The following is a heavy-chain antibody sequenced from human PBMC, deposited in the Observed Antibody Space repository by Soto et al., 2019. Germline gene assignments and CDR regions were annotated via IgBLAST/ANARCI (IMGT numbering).Heavy chain of an antibody. V-gene: IGHV4-39*01. CDR2: IYYSGST. CDR1: GGSISSSSYY. Sequence: SETLSLTCTVSGGSISSSSYYWGWIRQPPGKGLEWIGSIYYSGSTYYNPSLKSRVTISVDTSKNQFSLRLSSVTAADTAVYYCARLVMTTVINFDYWGQGTLVTVSS. D-gene: IGHD4-17*01. CDR3: ARLVMTTVINFDY. J-gene: IGHJ4*02.